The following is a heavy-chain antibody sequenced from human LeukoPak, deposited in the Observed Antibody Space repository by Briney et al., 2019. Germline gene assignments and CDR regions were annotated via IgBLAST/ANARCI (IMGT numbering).Heavy chain of an antibody. CDR3: ARDLWAVPAAILYNWFDP. J-gene: IGHJ5*02. CDR1: GFTFSSYD. CDR2: ISSNGGST. V-gene: IGHV3-64*01. D-gene: IGHD2-2*02. Sequence: GGSLRLSCAASGFTFSSYDMHWVRQAPGKGLEYVSAISSNGGSTYYANSVKGRFTISRDNSKNTLYLQMGSLRAEDTAVYYCARDLWAVPAAILYNWFDPWGQGTLVTVSS.